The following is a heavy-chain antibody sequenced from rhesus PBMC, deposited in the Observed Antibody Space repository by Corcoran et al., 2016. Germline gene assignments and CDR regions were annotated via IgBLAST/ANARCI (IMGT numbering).Heavy chain of an antibody. CDR1: GYSIRSNY. CDR2: IYGSGGSN. CDR3: ARDGGSGYYTGGFIDY. J-gene: IGHJ4*01. Sequence: QVQLQESGPGLVKPSETLSLTCAVSGYSIRSNYWNWIRQPPGKGQEWIGSIYGSGGSNYLNPSLKSRVTLSVDTSKNQFSLKLSSVTAADTAVYYCARDGGSGYYTGGFIDYWGQGVLVTVSS. D-gene: IGHD3-28*01. V-gene: IGHV4S14*01.